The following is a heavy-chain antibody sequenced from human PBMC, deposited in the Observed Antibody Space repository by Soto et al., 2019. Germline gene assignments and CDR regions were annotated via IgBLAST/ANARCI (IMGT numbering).Heavy chain of an antibody. CDR3: ARSQGSSTSLEIYYYYYYGMDV. CDR2: IIPISDTT. Sequence: QVQLGQSGAEATKPGPSVQVSYKASGGTFSSYAISWVRQAPGQGLEWMGGIIPISDTTNYAQKFQGRVTSTADESTSTAYMELSSLRSEDTAVYYCARSQGSSTSLEIYYYYYYGMDVWGHGTTVTVSS. D-gene: IGHD2-2*01. CDR1: GGTFSSYA. V-gene: IGHV1-69*01. J-gene: IGHJ6*02.